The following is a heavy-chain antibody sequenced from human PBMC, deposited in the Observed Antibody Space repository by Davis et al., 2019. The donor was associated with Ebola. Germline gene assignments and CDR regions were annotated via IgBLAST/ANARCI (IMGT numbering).Heavy chain of an antibody. CDR3: ARGDEGGKVFDRFDY. CDR1: GFTISNFG. V-gene: IGHV3-33*03. Sequence: GESLKISCQASGFTISNFGMHWVRQVPGKGPELVTVIWFDNSNKFYGGSVKGRFTISKVNAQNTLYLQMNDLRAEDTAIYYCARGDEGGKVFDRFDYWGQGTLVTVSS. D-gene: IGHD4-23*01. J-gene: IGHJ4*02. CDR2: IWFDNSNK.